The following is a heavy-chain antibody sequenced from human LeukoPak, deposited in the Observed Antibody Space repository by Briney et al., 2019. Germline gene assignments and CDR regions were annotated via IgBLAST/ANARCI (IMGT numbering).Heavy chain of an antibody. Sequence: GGSLRLSCAASGFTFTSYWMTWVRQAPGKGLEWVANIKQDGSEKDYVDSVKGRFTISRDNTKNSLYLQMKSLRAEDTAVYYCARDSTRTSSGNYRFDFWGQGTLVTVSS. D-gene: IGHD3-10*01. CDR2: IKQDGSEK. V-gene: IGHV3-7*01. CDR1: GFTFTSYW. J-gene: IGHJ4*02. CDR3: ARDSTRTSSGNYRFDF.